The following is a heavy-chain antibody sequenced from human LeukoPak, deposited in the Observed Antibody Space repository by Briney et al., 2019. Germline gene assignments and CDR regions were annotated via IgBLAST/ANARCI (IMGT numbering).Heavy chain of an antibody. CDR1: GFTFRDCN. CDR3: ARSIGLTGGGVDV. J-gene: IGHJ6*02. D-gene: IGHD3-9*01. V-gene: IGHV3-11*01. Sequence: GSLRLSCAASGFTFRDCNMNWVRQAPGKGLEWVSYITDSGSTIHYADSVNGRFTISRDNAKNSLYLQMNSLRAEDSAVYYCARSIGLTGGGVDVWGRGTTVTVSS. CDR2: ITDSGSTI.